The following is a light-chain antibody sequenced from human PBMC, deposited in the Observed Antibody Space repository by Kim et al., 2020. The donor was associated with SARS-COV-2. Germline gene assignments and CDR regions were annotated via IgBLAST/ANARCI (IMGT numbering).Light chain of an antibody. CDR3: HHLGT. Sequence: LQVTQSPSTLSASVGDRVTIPCRASQSISDWLAWYQQKPGKAPKLLIYHASTLQGGVPSRFSGSGSGTEFTLTINGLQPDDFGTYYCHHLGTFGLGTKVDIK. CDR1: QSISDW. J-gene: IGKJ1*01. V-gene: IGKV1-5*01. CDR2: HAS.